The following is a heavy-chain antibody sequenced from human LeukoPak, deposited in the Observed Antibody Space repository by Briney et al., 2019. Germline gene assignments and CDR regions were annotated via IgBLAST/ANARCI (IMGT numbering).Heavy chain of an antibody. CDR1: GGSISSSNW. J-gene: IGHJ4*02. V-gene: IGHV4-4*02. CDR3: ARADVATVTLDY. Sequence: SGTLSLTCAVSGGSISSSNWWSWVRQPPGKGLEWIGEIYHSGSTNYNPSLKSRVTISVDKFKNQFSLKLSSVTAADTAVYYCARADVATVTLDYWGQGTLVTVSS. D-gene: IGHD4-17*01. CDR2: IYHSGST.